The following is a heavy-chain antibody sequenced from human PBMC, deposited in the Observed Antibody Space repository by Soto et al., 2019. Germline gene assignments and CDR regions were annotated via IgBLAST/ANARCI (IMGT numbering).Heavy chain of an antibody. CDR1: GFTFSNYD. CDR2: ITTAGDT. J-gene: IGHJ6*02. Sequence: EVQLVESGGGLVQPGGSLRLSCAASGFTFSNYDMHWVRQVTGKGLEWVSGITTAGDTYYPGSVKGRFTISREKAKNSLYLQMNSLSAGDTAVYYCARGLHGGGYGMDVWGQGTTVTVSS. CDR3: ARGLHGGGYGMDV. V-gene: IGHV3-13*01.